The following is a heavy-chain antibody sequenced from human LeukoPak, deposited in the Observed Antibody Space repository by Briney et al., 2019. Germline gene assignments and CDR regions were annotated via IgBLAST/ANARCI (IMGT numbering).Heavy chain of an antibody. CDR2: MNPNSGNT. Sequence: ASVKVSCKASGYTFTSYDINWVRQATGQGLEWMGWMNPNSGNTGYAQKFQGRVTMTRNTSISTAYMELSSLRAEDTAVYYCAKDHMIVVDDEGTAFDIWGQGTMVTVSS. CDR1: GYTFTSYD. V-gene: IGHV1-8*01. D-gene: IGHD3-22*01. J-gene: IGHJ3*02. CDR3: AKDHMIVVDDEGTAFDI.